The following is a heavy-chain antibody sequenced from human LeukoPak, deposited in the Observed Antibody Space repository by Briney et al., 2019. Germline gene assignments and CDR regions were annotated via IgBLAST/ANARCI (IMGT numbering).Heavy chain of an antibody. D-gene: IGHD3-10*02. CDR3: AELGITMIGGV. CDR1: GFTFSSYW. Sequence: GGSLRLSCTASGFTFSSYWMNWVRQAPGKGLEWVSYISSSGSTIYYADSVKGRFTISRDNAKNSLYLQMNSLRAEDTAVYYCAELGITMIGGVWGKGTTVTISS. V-gene: IGHV3-48*04. J-gene: IGHJ6*04. CDR2: ISSSGSTI.